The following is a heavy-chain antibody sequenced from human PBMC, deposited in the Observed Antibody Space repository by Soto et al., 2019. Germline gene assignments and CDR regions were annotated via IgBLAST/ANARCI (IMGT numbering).Heavy chain of an antibody. J-gene: IGHJ6*02. CDR1: GGSFSGYY. D-gene: IGHD3-10*01. CDR2: INHSGST. V-gene: IGHV4-34*01. CDR3: ASPRSGSYSDYYYYGMDV. Sequence: SETLSLTCAVYGGSFSGYYWSWIRQPPGKGLEWIGEINHSGSTNYNPSLKSRVTISVDTSKNQFSLKLSSVTAADTAVYYCASPRSGSYSDYYYYGMDVWGQGTTVTVSS.